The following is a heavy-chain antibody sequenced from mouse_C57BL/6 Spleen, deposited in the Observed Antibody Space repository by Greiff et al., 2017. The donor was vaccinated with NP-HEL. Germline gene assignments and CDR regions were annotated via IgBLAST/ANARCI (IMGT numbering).Heavy chain of an antibody. CDR1: GYTFTSYW. V-gene: IGHV1-64*01. D-gene: IGHD2-1*01. CDR3: APYGNPFAY. Sequence: QVQLQQPGAELVKPGASVKLSCKASGYTFTSYWMHWVKQRPGQGLEWIGMIHPNSGSTNYNEKFKSKATLTVDKSSSTAYMQPRSLTSEDSAVYYCAPYGNPFAYWGKGTLVTVSA. CDR2: IHPNSGST. J-gene: IGHJ3*01.